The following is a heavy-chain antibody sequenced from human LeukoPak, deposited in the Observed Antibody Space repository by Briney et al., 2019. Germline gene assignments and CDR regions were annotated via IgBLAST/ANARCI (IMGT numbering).Heavy chain of an antibody. CDR2: IYYSGST. V-gene: IGHV4-30-4*01. D-gene: IGHD3-22*01. CDR1: GGSISSGDYY. CDR3: ARHVRYYDSSGYSSPFDY. Sequence: SETLSLTCTVSGGSISSGDYYWSWIRQPPGKGLEWIGYIYYSGSTNYNPSLKSRVTISVDTSKSQFSLKLSSVTAADTAVYYCARHVRYYDSSGYSSPFDYWGQGTLVTVSS. J-gene: IGHJ4*02.